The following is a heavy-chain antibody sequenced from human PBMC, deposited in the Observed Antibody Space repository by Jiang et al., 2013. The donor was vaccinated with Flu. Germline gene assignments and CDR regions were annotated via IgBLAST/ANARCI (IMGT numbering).Heavy chain of an antibody. D-gene: IGHD1-26*01. CDR2: IYSGGST. CDR1: GFTVSSNY. Sequence: QLLESGGGLIQPGGSLRLSCAASGFTVSSNYMSWVRQAPGKGLEWVSVIYSGGSTYYADSVKGRFTISRDNSKNTLYLQMNSLRAEDTAVYYCASSLWEQYYYYYGMDVWGQGTTVTVSS. V-gene: IGHV3-53*01. J-gene: IGHJ6*02. CDR3: ASSLWEQYYYYYGMDV.